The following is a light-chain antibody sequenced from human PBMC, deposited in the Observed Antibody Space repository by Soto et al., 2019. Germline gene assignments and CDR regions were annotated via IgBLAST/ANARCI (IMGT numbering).Light chain of an antibody. CDR3: ATWDASLNGWV. CDR2: SDN. V-gene: IGLV1-44*01. J-gene: IGLJ2*01. Sequence: QSVPTQPPSASGTPGQRVTISCSGSSSNIGSYTVNWYQQLPGTAPKLLIYSDNQRPSGVPDRFSGSKSGTSASLAISGLQSEDEADYYCATWDASLNGWVFGGGTKLTVL. CDR1: SSNIGSYT.